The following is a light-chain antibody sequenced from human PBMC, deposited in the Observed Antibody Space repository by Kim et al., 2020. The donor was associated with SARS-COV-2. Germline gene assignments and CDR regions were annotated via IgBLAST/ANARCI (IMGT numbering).Light chain of an antibody. CDR3: QSYDGSYQV. CDR1: SGSIASND. CDR2: EDD. V-gene: IGLV6-57*03. J-gene: IGLJ3*02. Sequence: GKTITISCTRSSGSIASNDVQWYQQRPGSAPTTLIYEDDHRPSGVPDRFSGYIATSANSASLTIAGRRTEDEADYFCQSYDGSYQVFGGGTQLTVL.